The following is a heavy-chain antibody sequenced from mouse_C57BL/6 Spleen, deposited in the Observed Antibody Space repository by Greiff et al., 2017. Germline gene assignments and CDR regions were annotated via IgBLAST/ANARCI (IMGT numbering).Heavy chain of an antibody. D-gene: IGHD2-3*01. CDR1: GFNIKDYY. Sequence: VQLQQSGAELVRPGASVKLSCTASGFNIKDYYMHWVKQRPEQGLEWIGRIDPEDGDTEYAPKFQGKATMTADTSSNTAYLQLSSLTSEDTAVYYCTTLDGYYSAWFAYWGQGTLVTVSA. J-gene: IGHJ3*01. V-gene: IGHV14-1*01. CDR2: IDPEDGDT. CDR3: TTLDGYYSAWFAY.